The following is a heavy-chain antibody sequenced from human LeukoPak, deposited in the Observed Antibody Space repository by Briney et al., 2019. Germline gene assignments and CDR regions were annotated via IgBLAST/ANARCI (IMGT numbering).Heavy chain of an antibody. CDR2: INPNSGGT. CDR1: GYTFTTYG. J-gene: IGHJ4*02. CDR3: ARDRAGRFWNYPAGDY. Sequence: ASVKVSCKASGYTFTTYGISWVRQAPGQGLEWMGWINPNSGGTNYAQKFQGRVTMTRDTSISTAYMELSRLRSDDTAVYYCARDRAGRFWNYPAGDYWGQGTLVTVSS. D-gene: IGHD1-7*01. V-gene: IGHV1-2*02.